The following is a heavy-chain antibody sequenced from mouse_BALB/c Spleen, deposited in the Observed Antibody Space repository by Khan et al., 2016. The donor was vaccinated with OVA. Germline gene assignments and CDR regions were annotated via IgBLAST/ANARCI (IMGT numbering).Heavy chain of an antibody. Sequence: EVELVESGGDLVKPGGSPKLSCAASGFTFSNYAMSWVRRTPDKRLEWVATISSAGTYTYYPDSVKGRFTISRNNAKNTLYLQMSSLKSEDTAMFYCASHLTGSFAYWGQGTLVTVSA. J-gene: IGHJ3*01. CDR1: GFTFSNYA. CDR2: ISSAGTYT. D-gene: IGHD4-1*01. V-gene: IGHV5-6*01. CDR3: ASHLTGSFAY.